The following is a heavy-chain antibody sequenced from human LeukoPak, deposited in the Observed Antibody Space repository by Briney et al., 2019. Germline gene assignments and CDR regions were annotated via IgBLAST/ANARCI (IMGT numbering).Heavy chain of an antibody. Sequence: ASVKVSCKASGGTFSSYASSWVRQAPGQGLEWMGGIIHIFGTANYAHKFQGRVTITADESTSTAYMELSSLRSEDTAVCYCASDREEGSYCDYWGQGTLVTVSS. J-gene: IGHJ4*02. CDR1: GGTFSSYA. CDR2: IIHIFGTA. D-gene: IGHD3-10*01. V-gene: IGHV1-69*13. CDR3: ASDREEGSYCDY.